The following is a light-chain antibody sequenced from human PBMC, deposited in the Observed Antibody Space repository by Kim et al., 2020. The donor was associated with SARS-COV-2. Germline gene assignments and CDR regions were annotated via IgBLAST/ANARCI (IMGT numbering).Light chain of an antibody. CDR2: DVS. CDR1: SSDIGGHYY. J-gene: IGLJ1*01. CDR3: CSYTGRDTYV. Sequence: QSALTQPASVSGSPGQSITVSCTGTSSDIGGHYYVSWYQQHPGKPPTLIVYDVSNRPSGISDRFSGSKFGNTASLTISGLQAEDEGDYYCCSYTGRDTYVFGGGTKVTVL. V-gene: IGLV2-14*03.